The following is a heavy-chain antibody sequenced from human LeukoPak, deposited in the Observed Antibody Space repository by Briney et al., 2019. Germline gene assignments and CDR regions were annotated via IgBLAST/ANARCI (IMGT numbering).Heavy chain of an antibody. V-gene: IGHV3-48*03. CDR2: ISTSGSAI. CDR1: GFTFSSYA. CDR3: ARGIGATTKGLDY. D-gene: IGHD5-12*01. Sequence: QPGGSLGLSCAASGFTFSSYAMNWGRQAPGEGLELVSYISTSGSAINYADSVKGGFAIFRDNAKNSLYLQMNSLRADDTAVYYCARGIGATTKGLDYWGQGTLVSVSS. J-gene: IGHJ4*02.